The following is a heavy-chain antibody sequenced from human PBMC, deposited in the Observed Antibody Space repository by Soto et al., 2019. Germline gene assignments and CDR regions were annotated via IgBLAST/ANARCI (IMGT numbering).Heavy chain of an antibody. Sequence: QVHLVQSGAEVKKPGASVKVSCKASGYTFTSYGITWVRQAPGQGLEWMGWISAHNGNTDYAQKLQGRVIVTRDTSTSTPYMELRSLRSDDTAVYYCARGRYGDYWGQGAPVIVSS. CDR3: ARGRYGDY. D-gene: IGHD1-1*01. V-gene: IGHV1-18*01. CDR1: GYTFTSYG. CDR2: ISAHNGNT. J-gene: IGHJ4*02.